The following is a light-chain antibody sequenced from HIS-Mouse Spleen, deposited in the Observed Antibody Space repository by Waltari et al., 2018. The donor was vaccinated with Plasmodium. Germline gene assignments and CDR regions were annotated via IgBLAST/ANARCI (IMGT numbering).Light chain of an antibody. CDR1: QSLLHSNGYNY. CDR2: LGS. CDR3: MQALQTIT. V-gene: IGKV2-28*01. Sequence: DIVMTQSPLSLPVTPGEPASISCRSSQSLLHSNGYNYLDWYLQKPGQSPNVLIYLGSNRASGAPDRFSGSGSGTDFTLKISRVEAEDVGVYYCMQALQTITFGQGTRLEIK. J-gene: IGKJ5*01.